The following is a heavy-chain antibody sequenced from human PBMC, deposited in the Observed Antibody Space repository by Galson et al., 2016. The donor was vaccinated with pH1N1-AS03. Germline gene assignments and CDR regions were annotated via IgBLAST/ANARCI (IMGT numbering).Heavy chain of an antibody. V-gene: IGHV3-30*04. CDR1: GFTFRSYA. J-gene: IGHJ6*02. CDR2: ISYDGSYK. CDR3: ARGLRDDYYGMDV. Sequence: SLRLSCAGSGFTFRSYAMHWVRQAPGKGLEWMTIISYDGSYKYYTDSVKGRFTISRDTSKNTLYLQMNSLRGEDTAVYYCARGLRDDYYGMDVWGQGTTVTVSS.